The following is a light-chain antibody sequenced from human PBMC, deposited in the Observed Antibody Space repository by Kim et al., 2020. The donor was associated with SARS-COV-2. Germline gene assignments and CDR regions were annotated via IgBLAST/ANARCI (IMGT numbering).Light chain of an antibody. Sequence: QRVTISCSGSSSNTGSNTVSWYQQFPGTAHKLLIYSDNQRPSGVPDRFSASKSGSSASLAISGLQSDDEADYYCAAWDDSLNGRGVFGGGTQLTVL. CDR3: AAWDDSLNGRGV. CDR1: SSNTGSNT. CDR2: SDN. V-gene: IGLV1-44*01. J-gene: IGLJ3*02.